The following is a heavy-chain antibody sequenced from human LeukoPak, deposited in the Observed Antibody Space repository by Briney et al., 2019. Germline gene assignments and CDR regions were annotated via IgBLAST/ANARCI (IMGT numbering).Heavy chain of an antibody. CDR3: ARGSYSSSWYGKIRSTVNYYYYMDV. CDR2: TYYRSKWYN. Sequence: SQTLSLTCAISGDSVSSNSAAWNWIRQSPSRGLEWLGRTYYRSKWYNDYAVSVKSRITINPDTSKNQFSLQLNSVTPEDTAVYYCARGSYSSSWYGKIRSTVNYYYYMDVWGKGTTVTVSS. V-gene: IGHV6-1*01. D-gene: IGHD6-13*01. CDR1: GDSVSSNSAA. J-gene: IGHJ6*03.